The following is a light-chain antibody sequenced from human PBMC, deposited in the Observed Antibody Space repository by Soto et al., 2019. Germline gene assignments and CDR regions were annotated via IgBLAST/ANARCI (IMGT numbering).Light chain of an antibody. J-gene: IGKJ1*01. CDR3: QQAHTFPCT. Sequence: DIQLTQSPSSVSASVGDRVTITCRASQDISTRLAWYQQKPGTAPKLLIYAASTSGSGVPSRFSGSGSGTDFSLTVSSLQSEDFATYFCQQAHTFPCTFGQGTKVDIK. V-gene: IGKV1-12*01. CDR2: AAS. CDR1: QDISTR.